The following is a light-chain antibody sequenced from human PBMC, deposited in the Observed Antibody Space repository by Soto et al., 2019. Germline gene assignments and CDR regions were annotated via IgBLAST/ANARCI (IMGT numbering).Light chain of an antibody. CDR3: QQYDNLPT. CDR1: QDISNY. V-gene: IGKV1-33*01. CDR2: DAS. Sequence: DIQMTQSPSSVSGSVGDRVTITGQASQDISNYLNLYQQKPGKAPKLLIYDASNLETGVLSRFSGSGSGTDFTFTISSLQPEDIATYYCQQYDNLPTFGGGTKVDI. J-gene: IGKJ4*01.